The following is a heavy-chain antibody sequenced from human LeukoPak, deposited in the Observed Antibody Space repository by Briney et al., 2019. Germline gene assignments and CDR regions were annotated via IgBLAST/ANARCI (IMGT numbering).Heavy chain of an antibody. D-gene: IGHD4-11*01. CDR2: INGGGIGT. CDR3: AKEFQLQGLTQAFDY. Sequence: PGGSLRLSCAASGFTFNTYAMSWVRQAPGKGLEWVSAINGGGIGTYYADSVKGRFTISRDNSKNTVYLQMNSLSAEDTAVYYCAKEFQLQGLTQAFDYWGQGTLVTVSS. V-gene: IGHV3-23*01. J-gene: IGHJ4*02. CDR1: GFTFNTYA.